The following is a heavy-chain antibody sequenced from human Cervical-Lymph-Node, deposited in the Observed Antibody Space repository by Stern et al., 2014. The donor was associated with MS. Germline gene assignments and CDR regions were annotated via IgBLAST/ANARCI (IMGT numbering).Heavy chain of an antibody. D-gene: IGHD3-16*01. J-gene: IGHJ6*02. CDR3: AKVFGVVSLGLDYYYGMDV. CDR2: ISYDGSNK. Sequence: VQLVESGGGVVQPGRSLRLSCAASGFTFSSYGMHWVRQAPGQGLEWVAVISYDGSNKYYADSVKGRFTISRDNSKNTLYLQMNSLRAEDTAVYYCAKVFGVVSLGLDYYYGMDVWGQGTTVTVSS. V-gene: IGHV3-30*18. CDR1: GFTFSSYG.